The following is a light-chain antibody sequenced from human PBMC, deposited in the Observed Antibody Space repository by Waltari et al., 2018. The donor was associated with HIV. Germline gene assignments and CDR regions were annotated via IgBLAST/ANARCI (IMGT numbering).Light chain of an antibody. CDR1: QSVTTY. V-gene: IGKV3-20*01. CDR2: GAS. CDR3: QQYAGSPLT. J-gene: IGKJ4*01. Sequence: EIVLTQSPGTLSLSPGERATLSCRASQSVTTYLAWYQQKPGQAPRLLIYGASSRATGIPDKFSGRGSGTDFTLTISRLEPEDFAMFYCQQYAGSPLTFGGGTKVEIK.